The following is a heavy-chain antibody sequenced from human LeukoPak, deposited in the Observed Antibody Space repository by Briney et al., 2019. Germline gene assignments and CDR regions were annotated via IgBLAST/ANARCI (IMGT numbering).Heavy chain of an antibody. J-gene: IGHJ4*02. Sequence: ASVKVSCKASGYTFTGYYMHWVRQAPGQGLEWMGWINPNSGGTNYAQKFQGRVTMTRDTSISTAYMELSRLRSDDTAIYYCARDISDCSSTSCSRLHFDYWGQGTLVTVSS. V-gene: IGHV1-2*02. CDR1: GYTFTGYY. CDR2: INPNSGGT. D-gene: IGHD2-2*01. CDR3: ARDISDCSSTSCSRLHFDY.